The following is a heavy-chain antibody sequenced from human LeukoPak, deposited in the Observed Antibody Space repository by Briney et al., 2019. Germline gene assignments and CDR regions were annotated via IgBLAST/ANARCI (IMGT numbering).Heavy chain of an antibody. CDR2: ISGNGGST. CDR3: AKDPYSSAWYGRSDY. Sequence: GGTLRLSCAASGFTFSSYAMSWVRQAPGKGLEWVSAISGNGGSTYYADSVKGRFTISRDNSKNTLYLQMNSLRAEDTAVYYCAKDPYSSAWYGRSDYWGQGTLVTVSS. J-gene: IGHJ4*02. D-gene: IGHD6-19*01. V-gene: IGHV3-23*01. CDR1: GFTFSSYA.